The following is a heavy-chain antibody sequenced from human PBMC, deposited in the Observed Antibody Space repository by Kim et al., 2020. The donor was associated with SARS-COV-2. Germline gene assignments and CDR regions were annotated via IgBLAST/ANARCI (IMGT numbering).Heavy chain of an antibody. Sequence: RYPHKCQDRFSMTGDTATSTVYMELGSLRSEDTAVYYCATERAGSGNFDYWGQGTLVTVS. V-gene: IGHV1-46*01. CDR3: ATERAGSGNFDY. D-gene: IGHD6-19*01. J-gene: IGHJ4*02.